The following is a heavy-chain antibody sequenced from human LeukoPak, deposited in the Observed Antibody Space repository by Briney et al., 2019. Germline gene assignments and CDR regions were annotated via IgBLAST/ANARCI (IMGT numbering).Heavy chain of an antibody. CDR3: ARDALTYYYDSSGYYRNDY. CDR1: GFTFSSYS. Sequence: GGSLRLSCAASGFTFSSYSMNWVRQAPGKGLEWVSSISSSSSYIYYADSVKGRFTISRDNAKNSLYLQMNSLRAEDTAVYYCARDALTYYYDSSGYYRNDYWGREPWSPSPQ. CDR2: ISSSSSYI. V-gene: IGHV3-21*01. J-gene: IGHJ4*02. D-gene: IGHD3-22*01.